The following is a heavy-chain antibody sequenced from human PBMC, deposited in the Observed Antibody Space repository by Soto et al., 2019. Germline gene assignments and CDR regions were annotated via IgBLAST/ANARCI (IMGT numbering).Heavy chain of an antibody. CDR1: CDSISNPY. CDR3: AKSVVHQWLVHDAFDI. Sequence: SETLSLTCNVSCDSISNPYWSWIRQPPGKGLEWIAYIYYSGTTNYNPSLESRVTISMDTSKNQFSLRLTSVTAADTAVYYCAKSVVHQWLVHDAFDIWGQGTLVTVSS. J-gene: IGHJ3*02. D-gene: IGHD6-19*01. V-gene: IGHV4-59*11. CDR2: IYYSGTT.